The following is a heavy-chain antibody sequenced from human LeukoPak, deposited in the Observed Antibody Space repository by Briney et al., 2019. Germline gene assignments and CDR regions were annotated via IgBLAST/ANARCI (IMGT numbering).Heavy chain of an antibody. D-gene: IGHD4/OR15-4a*01. CDR1: GFNFKNYA. J-gene: IGHJ4*02. Sequence: PGGSLRLSCTASGFNFKNYAMSWVRQAPGKGLEWVSAISASGGDTYYADSVKGRFTISRDNSKNTLYLQMNSLRAEDTAVYYCAKRSDYGTNGNYFDYWGQGTLVTVSS. CDR3: AKRSDYGTNGNYFDY. V-gene: IGHV3-23*01. CDR2: ISASGGDT.